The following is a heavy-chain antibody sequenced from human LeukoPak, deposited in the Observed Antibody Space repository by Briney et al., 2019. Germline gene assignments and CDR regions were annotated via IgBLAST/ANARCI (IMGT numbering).Heavy chain of an antibody. CDR3: AVLEGGAAAGTLPPFSPYYYMDV. J-gene: IGHJ6*03. CDR2: INPNSGGT. CDR1: GYTFTGYY. Sequence: GASVKVSCKASGYTFTGYYVHWVRQAPGQGLEWMGWINPNSGGTNYAQKFQGRVTMTRDTSISTAYMELSRLRSDDTAVYYCAVLEGGAAAGTLPPFSPYYYMDVWGKGTTVTVSS. V-gene: IGHV1-2*02. D-gene: IGHD6-13*01.